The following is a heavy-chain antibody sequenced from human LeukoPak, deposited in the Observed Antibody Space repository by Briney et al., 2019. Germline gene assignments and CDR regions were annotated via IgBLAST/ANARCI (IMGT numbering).Heavy chain of an antibody. D-gene: IGHD3-16*01. V-gene: IGHV4-38-2*02. J-gene: IGHJ5*02. Sequence: NPSETLSLTCSVSGYSISSGYYWDWIRQPPGKGLEWIASIYHSGKSYYNPSLESRVTISVDTSKNQISLKLSSVTAADTAVYYCAREGPQITFGGVTADNINWFDPWGQGTLVTVSS. CDR1: GYSISSGYY. CDR2: IYHSGKS. CDR3: AREGPQITFGGVTADNINWFDP.